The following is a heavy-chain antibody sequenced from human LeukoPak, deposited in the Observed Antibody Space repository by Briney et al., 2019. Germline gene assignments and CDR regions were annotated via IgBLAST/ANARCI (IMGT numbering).Heavy chain of an antibody. CDR1: SGSFSGYY. CDR2: FNHSWGA. CDR3: VRHFDY. Sequence: SETLSLTCGVYSGSFSGYYWTWFRQPPGKGLEWIGEFNHSWGAKYNPSLKSRATISVDTSKNQFSLKLSSVTAADTAVYYCVRHFDYWGQGTLVTVSS. J-gene: IGHJ4*02. V-gene: IGHV4-34*01.